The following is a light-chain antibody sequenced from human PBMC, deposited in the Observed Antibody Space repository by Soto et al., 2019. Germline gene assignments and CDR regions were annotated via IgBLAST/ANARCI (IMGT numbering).Light chain of an antibody. J-gene: IGKJ1*01. CDR2: WAS. CDR3: QQYYSTPWT. Sequence: DIVMTQSPDSLAVSLGERATINCKSSQSVLYSSNNKNYLTWYQQKPGQPPKLLIYWASTRESGVPDRFSGRGSGTDFTLTISSLQVEDVAVYYCQQYYSTPWTFGQGTKVEIK. V-gene: IGKV4-1*01. CDR1: QSVLYSSNNKNY.